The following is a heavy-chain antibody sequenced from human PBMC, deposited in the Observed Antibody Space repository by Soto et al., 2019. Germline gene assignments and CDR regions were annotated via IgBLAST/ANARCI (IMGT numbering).Heavy chain of an antibody. CDR3: ARVRGYTFGYPDY. CDR1: GFTFSSYS. Sequence: ESGGGLVKPGGSLRLSCAASGFTFSSYSMNWVRQAPGKGLEWVSSISSGSSYIYYADSVKGRFTISRDNAKNSLYLQMNSLRAEDTAVYYCARVRGYTFGYPDYWGQGTLVTVSS. CDR2: ISSGSSYI. J-gene: IGHJ4*02. V-gene: IGHV3-21*01. D-gene: IGHD5-18*01.